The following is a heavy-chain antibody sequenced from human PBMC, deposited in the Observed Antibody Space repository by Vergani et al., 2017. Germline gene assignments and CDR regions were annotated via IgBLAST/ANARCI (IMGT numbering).Heavy chain of an antibody. J-gene: IGHJ3*02. D-gene: IGHD1-14*01. CDR3: ARERNSDAFDI. Sequence: QVQLQESGPGLVKPSETLSLTCAVSGYSISSGYYWGWIRQPPGKGLEWIGSIYHSGSTYYNPSLESRVTISVDTSKNQFSLKLSSVTAADTAVYYCARERNSDAFDIWGQGTMVTVSS. CDR2: IYHSGST. V-gene: IGHV4-38-2*02. CDR1: GYSISSGYY.